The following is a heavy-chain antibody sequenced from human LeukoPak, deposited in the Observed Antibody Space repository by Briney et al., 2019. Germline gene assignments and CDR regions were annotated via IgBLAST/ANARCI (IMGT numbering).Heavy chain of an antibody. D-gene: IGHD3-22*01. Sequence: ASVKVSCKASGGTFSSYAISWVRQAPGQGLEWMGGIIPIFGTANYAQKFQGRVTITADKSTSTAYMELSSLRSEDAAVYYCARWHDSGGYYCFDYWGQGTLVTVSS. CDR2: IIPIFGTA. CDR1: GGTFSSYA. J-gene: IGHJ4*02. V-gene: IGHV1-69*06. CDR3: ARWHDSGGYYCFDY.